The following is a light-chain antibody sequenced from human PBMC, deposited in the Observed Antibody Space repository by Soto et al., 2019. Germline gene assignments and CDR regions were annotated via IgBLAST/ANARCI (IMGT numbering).Light chain of an antibody. V-gene: IGKV3-11*01. CDR1: QSVSSY. Sequence: EIVLTQSPATLSLSPGERATLSCRASQSVSSYLAWYQQKPGQAPRLLIYGASSRATGIPDRFSGSGSGTDFTLTISSLEPEDFAVYYCQQRSNWPYTFGQGTKVDIK. CDR2: GAS. J-gene: IGKJ2*01. CDR3: QQRSNWPYT.